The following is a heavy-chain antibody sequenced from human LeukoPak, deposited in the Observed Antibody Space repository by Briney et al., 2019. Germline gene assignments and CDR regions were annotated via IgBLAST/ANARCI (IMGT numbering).Heavy chain of an antibody. Sequence: GSSLRLFCAASGFTYDDYAMQWVRQAPGKGLEGVSGISWNSGSIGYADSVKGRFTISRDNSKNTLYLQMNSLRAEDTAVYYCVREGRYFDWLSYYFDYWGQGTLVTVSS. J-gene: IGHJ4*02. V-gene: IGHV3-9*01. D-gene: IGHD3-9*01. CDR2: ISWNSGSI. CDR1: GFTYDDYA. CDR3: VREGRYFDWLSYYFDY.